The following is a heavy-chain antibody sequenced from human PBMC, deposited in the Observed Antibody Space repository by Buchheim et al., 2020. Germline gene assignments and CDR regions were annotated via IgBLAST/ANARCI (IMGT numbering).Heavy chain of an antibody. CDR3: GKAGGPGTVDY. V-gene: IGHV3-7*01. CDR1: GFTFGSFW. CDR2: INQDGTEK. Sequence: VHLAESGGGLVQPGGSVRLSCAASGFTFGSFWMSWVRQPPGKGLEWVANINQDGTEKYYVDSVEGRFTISRDNARHSLFLEMMSLRVEDTAVYFCGKAGGPGTVDYWGQGNL. D-gene: IGHD6-13*01. J-gene: IGHJ4*02.